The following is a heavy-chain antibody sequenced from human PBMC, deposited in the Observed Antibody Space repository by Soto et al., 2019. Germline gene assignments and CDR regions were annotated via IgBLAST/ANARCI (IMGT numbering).Heavy chain of an antibody. Sequence: QVQLVESGGGLVKPGGSLRLSCAASGFTFSDYYMSWIRQAPGKGLEWVSYISSSSSYTNYADSVKGRFTISRDNAKNSLSLQMNSLRAEDTAVYYCARAVCDSWYCSPFDYFDYWGQGTLVTVSS. V-gene: IGHV3-11*06. D-gene: IGHD6-13*01. J-gene: IGHJ4*02. CDR1: GFTFSDYY. CDR3: ARAVCDSWYCSPFDYFDY. CDR2: ISSSSSYT.